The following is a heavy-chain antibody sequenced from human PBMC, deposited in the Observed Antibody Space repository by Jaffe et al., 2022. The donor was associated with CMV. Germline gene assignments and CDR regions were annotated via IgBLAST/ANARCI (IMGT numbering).Heavy chain of an antibody. CDR2: IYYSGST. Sequence: QVQLQESGPGLVKPSETLSLTCTVSGGSVSSGSYYWSWIRQPPGKGLEWIGYIYYSGSTNYNPSLKSRVTISVDTSKNQFSLKLSSVTAADTAVYYCARKLAVVQWGSFDYWGQGTLVTVSS. V-gene: IGHV4-61*01. D-gene: IGHD1-26*01. CDR3: ARKLAVVQWGSFDY. J-gene: IGHJ4*02. CDR1: GGSVSSGSYY.